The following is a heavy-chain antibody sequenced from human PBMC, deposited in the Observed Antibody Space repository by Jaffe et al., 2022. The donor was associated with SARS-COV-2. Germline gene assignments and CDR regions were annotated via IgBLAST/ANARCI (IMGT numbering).Heavy chain of an antibody. Sequence: EVQLVVSGGGLVQPGGSLRLSCAASGFSVSSNYMTWVRQAPGKGLEWVSVIYSGGSTYYADSVKGRFTISRDNSKNTLYLQMNSLRVEDTALYYCVRDIFGVELWGQGTLVTVSS. CDR1: GFSVSSNY. D-gene: IGHD3-3*02. V-gene: IGHV3-66*02. CDR3: VRDIFGVEL. J-gene: IGHJ4*02. CDR2: IYSGGST.